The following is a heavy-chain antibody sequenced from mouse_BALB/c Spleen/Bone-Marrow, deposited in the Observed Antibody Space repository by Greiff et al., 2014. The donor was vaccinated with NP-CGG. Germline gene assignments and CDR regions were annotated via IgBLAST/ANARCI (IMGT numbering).Heavy chain of an antibody. Sequence: VQLQQSGPELVKPGASVKLSCKASGYTFTSYYMYWVKQRPGQGLEWIGEITPSNGDTNFNEKFKSKATLTVDKSSSTAYMQLSSLTSEDSAVYYCAREGAYWGQGTLVTVSA. V-gene: IGHV1S81*02. J-gene: IGHJ3*01. CDR1: GYTFTSYY. CDR3: AREGAY. CDR2: ITPSNGDT.